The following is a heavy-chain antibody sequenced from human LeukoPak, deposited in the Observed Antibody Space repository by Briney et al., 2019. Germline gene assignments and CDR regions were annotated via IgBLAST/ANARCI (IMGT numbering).Heavy chain of an antibody. CDR2: ISSGSTYI. V-gene: IGHV3-21*01. J-gene: IGHJ4*02. Sequence: ETLSLTCTVSGYSISSGYYWGWIRQPPGKGLEWVSSISSGSTYIYYADSVKGRFTISRDNAKNSLYLQMNSLRVEDTAVYYCARDESWLPLDYWGQGTLVTVSS. CDR3: ARDESWLPLDY. CDR1: GYSISSGYY. D-gene: IGHD5-18*01.